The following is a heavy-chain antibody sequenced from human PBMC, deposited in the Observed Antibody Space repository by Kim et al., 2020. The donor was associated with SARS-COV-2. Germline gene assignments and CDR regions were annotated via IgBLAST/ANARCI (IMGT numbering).Heavy chain of an antibody. CDR1: GFTFSSYG. J-gene: IGHJ6*02. CDR2: IWHDGSNK. V-gene: IGHV3-33*06. CDR3: AKDTFTLAYCGGDCYSVWTTYYYYGMDV. Sequence: GGSLRLSCAASGFTFSSYGMHWVRQAPGKGLEWVAVIWHDGSNKYYADSVKGRFTISRDNSKNTLYLQMNSLRAEDTAVYYCAKDTFTLAYCGGDCYSVWTTYYYYGMDVWGQGTTVTVSS. D-gene: IGHD2-21*02.